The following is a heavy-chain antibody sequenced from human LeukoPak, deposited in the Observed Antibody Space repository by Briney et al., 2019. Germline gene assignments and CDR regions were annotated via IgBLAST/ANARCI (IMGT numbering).Heavy chain of an antibody. J-gene: IGHJ4*02. CDR2: ISYDGSNK. CDR3: AREGGNIAVAAGGTFFDY. Sequence: PGGSLRLSCAASGFTFSSYAMHWVRQAPGKGLEWVAVISYDGSNKYYADSVKGRFTISRDNSKNTLYLQMNSLRAEDTAVYYCAREGGNIAVAAGGTFFDYWGQGTLVTVSS. D-gene: IGHD6-19*01. CDR1: GFTFSSYA. V-gene: IGHV3-30-3*01.